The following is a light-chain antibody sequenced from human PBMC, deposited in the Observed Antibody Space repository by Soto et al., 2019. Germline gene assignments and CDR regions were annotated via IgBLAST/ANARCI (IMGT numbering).Light chain of an antibody. J-gene: IGLJ2*01. CDR1: SSNIGSNT. Sequence: QSVLTQSPSASGTPGQRVTISCSGSSSNIGSNTVNWYQQLPGTAPKLLIYSNNQRPSGVPDRFSGSKSGTSASLAISGLQSEDEADYYCAAWDDSLNALFGGGTKVTVL. CDR2: SNN. CDR3: AAWDDSLNAL. V-gene: IGLV1-44*01.